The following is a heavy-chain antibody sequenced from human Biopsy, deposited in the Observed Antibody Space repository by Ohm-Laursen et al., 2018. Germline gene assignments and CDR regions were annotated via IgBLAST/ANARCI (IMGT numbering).Heavy chain of an antibody. J-gene: IGHJ3*01. CDR3: ASVVLGPTNDAFDL. V-gene: IGHV4-4*07. CDR1: GGDINNYY. Sequence: SETLSLTCTVSGGDINNYYWSWIRQPAGQGLEWIGRIYPGGSTNYNPSLKSRVTMSVDPSKKPLSLRLRSVTAADTAMYYCASVVLGPTNDAFDLWGQGTMVVVSS. D-gene: IGHD3-22*01. CDR2: IYPGGST.